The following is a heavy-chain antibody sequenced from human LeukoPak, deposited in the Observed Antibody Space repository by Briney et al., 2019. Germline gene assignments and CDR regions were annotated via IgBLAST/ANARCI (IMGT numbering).Heavy chain of an antibody. J-gene: IGHJ4*02. D-gene: IGHD3-22*01. Sequence: PGGSLRLSCAASGFTFSSYAMSWVRQAPGKGLEWVSGISAGGGSTYYADSVKGRFTISRVNPKNTLYLQMNSLRAEDTAVYYCAKEGYYYDGRGETNWGQGTLVTVSS. CDR3: AKEGYYYDGRGETN. CDR1: GFTFSSYA. CDR2: ISAGGGST. V-gene: IGHV3-23*01.